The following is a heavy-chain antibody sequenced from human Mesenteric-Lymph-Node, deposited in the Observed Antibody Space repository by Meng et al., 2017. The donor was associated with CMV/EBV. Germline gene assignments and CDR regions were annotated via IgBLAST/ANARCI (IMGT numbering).Heavy chain of an antibody. V-gene: IGHV3-30*02. CDR1: GFTFSSYG. Sequence: GGSLRLSCAASGFTFSSYGMHWVRQAPGKGLEWVAVIWYDGSNKYYADSVKGRFTISRDNSKNTLFLQMNYLRAEDTAVYFCAKDLLYGGDGNYFDYWGQGTLVTVSS. D-gene: IGHD4-23*01. CDR2: IWYDGSNK. CDR3: AKDLLYGGDGNYFDY. J-gene: IGHJ4*02.